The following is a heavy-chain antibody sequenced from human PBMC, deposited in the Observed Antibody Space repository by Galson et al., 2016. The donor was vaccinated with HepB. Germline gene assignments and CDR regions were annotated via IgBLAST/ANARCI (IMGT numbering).Heavy chain of an antibody. CDR2: IYPGDSDT. V-gene: IGHV5-51*01. CDR3: AVQGVVVVAYAFDI. Sequence: QSGAEVTRPGESLKISCKGSGYSFTNHWIVWVRQMPGKGLEWMGIIYPGDSDTRYSPSFQGQVTISADKSLSTAYLQWRSLQASDTAMYYCAVQGVVVVAYAFDIWGQGTMVTVSS. CDR1: GYSFTNHW. J-gene: IGHJ3*02. D-gene: IGHD2-15*01.